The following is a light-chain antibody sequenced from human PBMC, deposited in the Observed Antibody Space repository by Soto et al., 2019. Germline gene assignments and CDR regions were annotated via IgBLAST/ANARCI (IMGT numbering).Light chain of an antibody. J-gene: IGKJ5*01. CDR3: QQYGSSRIT. Sequence: ETVLTQSPCTLSLSTGERATLSCRASQSVTSSYLAWYQQKPGQAPRLLIYGASSRATGIPDRFSGSGSGTDFTLTISRLEPEDFAVYYCQQYGSSRITFGQGTRLEIK. V-gene: IGKV3-20*01. CDR1: QSVTSSY. CDR2: GAS.